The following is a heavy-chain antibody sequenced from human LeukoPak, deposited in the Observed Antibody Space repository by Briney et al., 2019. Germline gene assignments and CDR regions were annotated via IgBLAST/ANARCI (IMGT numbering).Heavy chain of an antibody. CDR3: AKEGAVVVPAAPRRFDY. J-gene: IGHJ4*02. D-gene: IGHD2-2*01. V-gene: IGHV3-23*01. Sequence: GGSLRLSCAASGFTFSSYSMNWVRQAPGKGLEWVSAISGSGGSTYYADSVKGRFTISRDNSKNTLYLQMNSLRAEDTAVYYCAKEGAVVVPAAPRRFDYWGQGTLVTVSS. CDR1: GFTFSSYS. CDR2: ISGSGGST.